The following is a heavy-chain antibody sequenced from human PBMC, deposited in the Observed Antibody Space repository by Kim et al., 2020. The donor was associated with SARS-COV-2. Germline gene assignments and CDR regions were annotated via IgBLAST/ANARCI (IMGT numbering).Heavy chain of an antibody. V-gene: IGHV3-23*01. Sequence: GGSLRLSCIASGFTFDNYAMNWVRQAPGKGLEWVSAVSGNGVYTYYADSVRGRFTISRDNSKNTLYLQMNSLRAGDTALYICAKGKDVRVEYSGSSGPLGPISDYAMDVWGRGTTVTVSS. CDR3: AKGKDVRVEYSGSSGPLGPISDYAMDV. CDR2: VSGNGVYT. CDR1: GFTFDNYA. J-gene: IGHJ6*02. D-gene: IGHD6-6*01.